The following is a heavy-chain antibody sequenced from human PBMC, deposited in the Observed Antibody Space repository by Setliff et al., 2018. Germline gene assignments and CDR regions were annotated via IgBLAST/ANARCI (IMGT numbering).Heavy chain of an antibody. Sequence: GESLTISCVASGFTFSSHGMTWVRLAPGKGLEWISYISTSSSTIYYADSVKGRFTISRDNANHTLYLQMNSLRADDTAVYYCARLALTGYDSSGYYYALDYYYYMDVWGKGTTVTVSS. J-gene: IGHJ6*03. CDR2: ISTSSSTI. V-gene: IGHV3-48*01. CDR3: ARLALTGYDSSGYYYALDYYYYMDV. D-gene: IGHD3-22*01. CDR1: GFTFSSHG.